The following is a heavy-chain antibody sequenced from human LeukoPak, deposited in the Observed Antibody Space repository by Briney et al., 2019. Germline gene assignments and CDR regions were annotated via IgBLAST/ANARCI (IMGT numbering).Heavy chain of an antibody. V-gene: IGHV4-34*01. CDR2: INHSGST. CDR3: ASVYDSSGYYPF. D-gene: IGHD3-22*01. J-gene: IGHJ4*02. CDR1: GGSFSGYY. Sequence: PSETLSLTCAVYGGSFSGYYWSWIRQPPGKGLEWIGEINHSGSTNYNPSLKSRVTISVDTSKNQFSLKLSSVTAADTAVYYCASVYDSSGYYPFWGQGTPVTVSS.